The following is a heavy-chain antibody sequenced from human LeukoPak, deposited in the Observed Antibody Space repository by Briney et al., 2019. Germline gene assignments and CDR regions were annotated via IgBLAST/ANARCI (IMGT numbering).Heavy chain of an antibody. CDR3: ANCLGDGTNYYFAH. V-gene: IGHV3-23*01. CDR2: ISGSGDNS. J-gene: IGHJ4*02. CDR1: GFTFSSYA. D-gene: IGHD4/OR15-4a*01. Sequence: PGGSLRLSCAASGFTFSSYAMGWVRLAPGKGLEWVSLISGSGDNSYYADSVKGRFTISRDNSKNTLYLQMSSLRAEDTALYYCANCLGDGTNYYFAHWGQGTLVTVSS.